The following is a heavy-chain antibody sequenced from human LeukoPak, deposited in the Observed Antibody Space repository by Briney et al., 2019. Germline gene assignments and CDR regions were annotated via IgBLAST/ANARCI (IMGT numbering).Heavy chain of an antibody. D-gene: IGHD3-3*01. J-gene: IGHJ5*02. CDR2: MSTSGGST. CDR3: ARAVDFWSGYPQPNWFDP. Sequence: GGSLRLSCAASGFTFSSYAMSWVRQAPGKGLEWVSAMSTSGGSTYYADSVKGRFTISRDNSKNTLFLQMNSLRAEDTAVYYCARAVDFWSGYPQPNWFDPWGQGTLVSVSS. CDR1: GFTFSSYA. V-gene: IGHV3-23*01.